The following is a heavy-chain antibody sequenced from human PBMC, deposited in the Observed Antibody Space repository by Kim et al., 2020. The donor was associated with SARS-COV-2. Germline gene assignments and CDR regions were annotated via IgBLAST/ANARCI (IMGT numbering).Heavy chain of an antibody. V-gene: IGHV3-9*01. CDR3: ARSGYSGYDLYDY. Sequence: YADSVKGRFTISRDNAKNSLYLQMNSLRAEDTALYYCARSGYSGYDLYDYWGQGTLVTVSS. D-gene: IGHD5-12*01. J-gene: IGHJ4*02.